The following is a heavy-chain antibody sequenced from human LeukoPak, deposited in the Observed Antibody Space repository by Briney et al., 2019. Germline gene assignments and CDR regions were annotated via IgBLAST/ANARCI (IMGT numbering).Heavy chain of an antibody. CDR3: ARHFPDPSSGWLNWPQRGHYYYMDV. CDR2: IYPGDSDT. D-gene: IGHD6-19*01. J-gene: IGHJ6*03. Sequence: GESLKISCKGSGYSFTSYWIGWVRPMPGKGLEWMGIIYPGDSDTRYSPSFQGQVTISADKSISTAYLQWSSLKASDTAMYYCARHFPDPSSGWLNWPQRGHYYYMDVWGKGTTVTISS. V-gene: IGHV5-51*01. CDR1: GYSFTSYW.